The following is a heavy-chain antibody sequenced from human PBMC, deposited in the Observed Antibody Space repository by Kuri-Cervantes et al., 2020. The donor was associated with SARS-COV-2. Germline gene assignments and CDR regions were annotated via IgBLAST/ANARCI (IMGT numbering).Heavy chain of an antibody. D-gene: IGHD6-19*01. CDR2: INHSGST. CDR1: GGSFSGYY. J-gene: IGHJ4*02. Sequence: ESLKISCAVYGGSFSGYYWSWIRQPPGKGLEWIGEINHSGSTNYNPSLKSRVTISVDMSKNQFSLKPSSVTAADTAVYYCARHAQQWLVRYFDYWGQGTLVTVSS. CDR3: ARHAQQWLVRYFDY. V-gene: IGHV4-34*01.